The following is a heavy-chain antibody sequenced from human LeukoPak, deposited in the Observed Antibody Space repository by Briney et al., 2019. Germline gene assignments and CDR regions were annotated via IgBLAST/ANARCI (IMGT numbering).Heavy chain of an antibody. CDR2: ISGSGDST. D-gene: IGHD3-10*01. V-gene: IGHV3-23*01. CDR1: GFTFSNYA. CDR3: AKGRSVIRGELDY. Sequence: GGSLRLSCAASGFTFSNYAMRWVRQAPGKGLEWVSAISGSGDSTYYADSAKGRFTISRDNSKNTLFLQMDSLRADDTAVYYCAKGRSVIRGELDYWGQGNLVTVSS. J-gene: IGHJ4*02.